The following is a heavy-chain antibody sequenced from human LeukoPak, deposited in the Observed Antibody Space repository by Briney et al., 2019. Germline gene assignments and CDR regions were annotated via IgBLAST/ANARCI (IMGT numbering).Heavy chain of an antibody. CDR3: AKDQSRLALGELPSYFDY. CDR2: ISSSSSYI. Sequence: PGGSLRLSCAASGFTFSSYSMNWVRQAPGKGLEWVSSISSSSSYIYYADSVKGRFTISRDNAKNSLYLQMNSLRAEDTAVYYCAKDQSRLALGELPSYFDYWGQGTLVTVSS. J-gene: IGHJ4*02. CDR1: GFTFSSYS. D-gene: IGHD3-10*01. V-gene: IGHV3-21*01.